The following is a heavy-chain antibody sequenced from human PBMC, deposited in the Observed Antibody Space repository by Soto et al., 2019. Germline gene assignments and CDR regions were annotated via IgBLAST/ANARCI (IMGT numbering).Heavy chain of an antibody. J-gene: IGHJ6*03. CDR2: ISGSGGST. CDR3: AQSRSSRGYCMDV. V-gene: IGHV3-23*01. D-gene: IGHD2-2*01. CDR1: GFTFSIYA. Sequence: EVQLLESGGGLVQPGGSLRLSCAASGFTFSIYAMSWVRQAPGKGLEWVSAISGSGGSTYYADSVKGRFTISRDNSKNALYLQMNSRRGEDRAVYYCAQSRSSRGYCMDVWGKGTTVTVSS.